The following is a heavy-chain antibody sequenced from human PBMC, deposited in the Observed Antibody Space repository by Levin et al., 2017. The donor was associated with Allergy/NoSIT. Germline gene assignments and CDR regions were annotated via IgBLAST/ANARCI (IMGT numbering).Heavy chain of an antibody. CDR2: ISYDGSNK. CDR3: AKATYGDDTLDY. V-gene: IGHV3-30*18. J-gene: IGHJ4*02. D-gene: IGHD4-17*01. Sequence: GGSLRLSCAASGFTFSSYGMHWVRQAPGKGLEWVAVISYDGSNKYYADSVKGRFTISRDNSKNTLYLQMNSLRAEDTAVYYCAKATYGDDTLDYWGQGTLVTVSS. CDR1: GFTFSSYG.